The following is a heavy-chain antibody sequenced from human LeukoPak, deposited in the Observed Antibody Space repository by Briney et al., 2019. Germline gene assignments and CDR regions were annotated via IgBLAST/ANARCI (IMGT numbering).Heavy chain of an antibody. CDR3: ARDEDESYSSSWYTYFDY. CDR1: GYTFTGYY. CDR2: INPNSGGT. D-gene: IGHD6-13*01. V-gene: IGHV1-2*02. Sequence: RRASVKVSCKASGYTFTGYYMHWVRQAPGQGLEWMGWINPNSGGTNYAQKFQGRVTMTRDTSIGTAYMELSRLRSDDTAVYYCARDEDESYSSSWYTYFDYWGQGTLVTVSS. J-gene: IGHJ4*02.